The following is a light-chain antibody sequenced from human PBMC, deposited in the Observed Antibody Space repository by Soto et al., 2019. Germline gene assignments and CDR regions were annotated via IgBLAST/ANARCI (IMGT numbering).Light chain of an antibody. CDR1: SGHSSYA. CDR3: QTWDSGTVV. Sequence: QPVLTQSPSASASLGASVKLTCTLSSGHSSYAIAWHQQQPEKGPRYLMKLNSDGSHSKGDGIPDRFSGSTSGAARYLTISSLQSEDEADYYCQTWDSGTVVFGGGTKLTVL. J-gene: IGLJ2*01. V-gene: IGLV4-69*01. CDR2: LNSDGSH.